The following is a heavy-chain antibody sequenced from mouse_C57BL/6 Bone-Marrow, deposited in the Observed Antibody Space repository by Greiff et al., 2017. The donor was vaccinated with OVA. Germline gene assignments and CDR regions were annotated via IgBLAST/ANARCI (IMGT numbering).Heavy chain of an antibody. J-gene: IGHJ3*01. CDR2: IYPGDGDT. CDR3: ARGAY. V-gene: IGHV1-80*01. CDR1: GYTFRTYW. Sequence: VMLVESGAELVKPGASVKISCKASGYTFRTYWMNWVKQRPGKGLEWIGQIYPGDGDTNYNGKFKGKATLTADKSSSTAYMQLSSLTSADSAVYFCARGAYWGQGTLVTVSS.